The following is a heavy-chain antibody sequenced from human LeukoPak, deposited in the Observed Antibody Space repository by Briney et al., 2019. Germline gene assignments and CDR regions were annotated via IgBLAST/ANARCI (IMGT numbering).Heavy chain of an antibody. CDR2: ISSSGSTI. CDR1: GFTFSSYE. Sequence: PGGSLRLSCAASGFTFSSYEMNWVRQAPGKGLEWVSYISSSGSTIYYADSVKGRFTISRDNAKNSLYLQMNSLRAEDTAVYYCARSRIQNAFDIWGQGTMVTVSS. J-gene: IGHJ3*02. CDR3: ARSRIQNAFDI. V-gene: IGHV3-48*03.